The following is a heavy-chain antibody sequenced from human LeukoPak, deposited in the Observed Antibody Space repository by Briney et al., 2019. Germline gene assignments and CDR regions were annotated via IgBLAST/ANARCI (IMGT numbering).Heavy chain of an antibody. J-gene: IGHJ6*03. CDR3: ARGPYYYYYMDV. V-gene: IGHV1-8*01. CDR2: MNPNSGNT. Sequence: ASVKVSCKTSGYTFTSLDINWVRQATGQGLEWMGWMNPNSGNTGYAQKFQGRVTITRNTSISTAYMELSSLRSEDTAVYYCARGPYYYYYMDVWGKGTTVTVSS. CDR1: GYTFTSLD.